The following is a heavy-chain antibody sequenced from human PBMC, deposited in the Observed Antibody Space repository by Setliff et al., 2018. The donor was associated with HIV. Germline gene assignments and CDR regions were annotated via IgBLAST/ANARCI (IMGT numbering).Heavy chain of an antibody. D-gene: IGHD1-26*01. CDR2: IDPDRGDT. J-gene: IGHJ4*02. CDR3: ASYSGSYYFILHY. Sequence: ASVKVSCKVSGYTFPDYYIQWVRQAPGKGLEWMGLIDPDRGDTVYAEKFQGRVTITADRSIDIAYMKLSSLTSEDTAVYYCASYSGSYYFILHYWGQGTLVTVSS. CDR1: GYTFPDYY. V-gene: IGHV1-69-2*01.